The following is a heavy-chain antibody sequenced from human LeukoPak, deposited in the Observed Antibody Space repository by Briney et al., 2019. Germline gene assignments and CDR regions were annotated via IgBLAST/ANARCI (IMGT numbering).Heavy chain of an antibody. Sequence: PSETLSLTCTVSGGSISSSSYYWGWIRQPPGKGLEWIGSIYYSGSTYYNPSLKSRVTISVDTSKNQFSLKLSSVTAADTAVYYCARENTLGLIQGVFDYWGQGTLVTVSS. V-gene: IGHV4-39*01. J-gene: IGHJ4*02. D-gene: IGHD5-18*01. CDR1: GGSISSSSYY. CDR3: ARENTLGLIQGVFDY. CDR2: IYYSGST.